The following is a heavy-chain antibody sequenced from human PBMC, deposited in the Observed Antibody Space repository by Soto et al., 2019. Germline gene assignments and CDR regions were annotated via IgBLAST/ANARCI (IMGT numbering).Heavy chain of an antibody. J-gene: IGHJ4*02. V-gene: IGHV3-33*01. CDR3: ARDEYPGAYSFGYYFDN. CDR2: IYYDGSNK. D-gene: IGHD5-18*01. Sequence: QVQLVESGGGVVQPGRSLRLSSAASGFSFSSYGMHWVRQGPGKGLEWVALIYYDGSNKYYADSVKGRFTISRDNSKNTLYLQMNSLRAEDTAVYYCARDEYPGAYSFGYYFDNWGQGTLVTVSS. CDR1: GFSFSSYG.